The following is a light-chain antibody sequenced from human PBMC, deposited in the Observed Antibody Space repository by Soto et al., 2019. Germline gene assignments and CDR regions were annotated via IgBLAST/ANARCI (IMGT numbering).Light chain of an antibody. CDR2: GAS. V-gene: IGKV1-6*01. J-gene: IGKJ1*01. CDR3: LQNHNYPRT. Sequence: AIQMTQSPSSLSASVGDRVTITCRASQDISDDVGWYQQTPGKAPKLLISGASRLQSGVPSRFSGSGSGAAFTLTITSLRPEDSATYYCLQNHNYPRTFAKGPRWKS. CDR1: QDISDD.